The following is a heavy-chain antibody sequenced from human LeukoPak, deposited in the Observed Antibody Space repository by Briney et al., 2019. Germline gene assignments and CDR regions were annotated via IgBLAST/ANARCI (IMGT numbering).Heavy chain of an antibody. CDR2: IYPGDSDT. V-gene: IGHV5-51*01. Sequence: GESLKISCKGSGYSFTSYWIGWVRPMPGKGLEWMGIIYPGDSDTRYSPSFQGQVTISADKSISTAYLQWSSLKASDTAMYYCAASIAVAGSLFDYWGQGTLVTVSS. CDR1: GYSFTSYW. D-gene: IGHD6-19*01. CDR3: AASIAVAGSLFDY. J-gene: IGHJ4*02.